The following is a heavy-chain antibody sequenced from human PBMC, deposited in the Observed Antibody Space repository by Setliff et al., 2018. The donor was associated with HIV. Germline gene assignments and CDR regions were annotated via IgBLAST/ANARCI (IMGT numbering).Heavy chain of an antibody. CDR1: GGSISSYY. CDR3: ARVRGDDTSGHVDY. CDR2: IYTSGNT. J-gene: IGHJ4*02. Sequence: SETLSLTCTVSGGSISSYYWSWIRQPAGKGLEWIGRIYTSGNTNYNPSLKSRVTMSVDTSKNQFSLNLSSVTAADTAVYYCARVRGDDTSGHVDYWGQGTLVTVSS. V-gene: IGHV4-4*07. D-gene: IGHD3-22*01.